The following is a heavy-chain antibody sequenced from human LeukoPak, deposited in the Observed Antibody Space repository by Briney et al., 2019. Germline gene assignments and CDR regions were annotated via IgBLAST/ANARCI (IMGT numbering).Heavy chain of an antibody. V-gene: IGHV3-7*01. CDR2: IKQDGSEK. Sequence: GGSLRLSCAASGFTFSSYWMSWVRQAPGKGLEWVANIKQDGSEKYYVDSVKGRFTISRDNSKNTLYLQMNSLRAEDTAVYYCARGRTGYSSLDWGQGTLVTVSS. D-gene: IGHD6-19*01. J-gene: IGHJ4*02. CDR1: GFTFSSYW. CDR3: ARGRTGYSSLD.